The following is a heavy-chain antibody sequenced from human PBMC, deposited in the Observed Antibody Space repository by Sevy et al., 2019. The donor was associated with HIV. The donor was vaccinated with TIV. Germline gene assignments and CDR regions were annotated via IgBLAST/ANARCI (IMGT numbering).Heavy chain of an antibody. CDR3: ARSPPIVVVPGAPSWFDP. D-gene: IGHD2-2*01. J-gene: IGHJ5*02. CDR1: GGSFSGYY. CDR2: INHRGST. Sequence: SETLSLTCAVHGGSFSGYYWNWIRQPPGKGLEWIGEINHRGSTNYNPSLKSRVTISVDTSKNQFSLKRSSVTAADTAVYYWARSPPIVVVPGAPSWFDPWGQGTLVTVSS. V-gene: IGHV4-34*01.